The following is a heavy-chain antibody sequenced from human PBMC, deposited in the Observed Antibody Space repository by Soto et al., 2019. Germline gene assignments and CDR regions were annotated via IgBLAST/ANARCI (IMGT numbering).Heavy chain of an antibody. CDR3: ARTYYEKNAYYLYYFDY. CDR2: MSTNGART. D-gene: IGHD3-22*01. CDR1: GFTFSRYT. Sequence: EVQLVQSGGGLVQPGGSLRLSCAASGFTFSRYTVHWVRLATEKGLEYVAGMSTNGARTYYADSVKGRFTISRDNSKDTLYLRMSGLRAEDMAVYYCARTYYEKNAYYLYYFDYWGQGALVIVSS. V-gene: IGHV3-64*07. J-gene: IGHJ4*02.